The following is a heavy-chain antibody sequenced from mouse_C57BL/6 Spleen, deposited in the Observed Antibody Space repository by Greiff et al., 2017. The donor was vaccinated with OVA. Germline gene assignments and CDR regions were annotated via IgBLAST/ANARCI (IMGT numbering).Heavy chain of an antibody. Sequence: QVQLQQPGAELVMPGASVKLSCKASGYTFTSYWMHWVKQRPGQGLEWIGEIDPSDSYTNYNQKFKGKSTLTVDKSSSTAYMQLSSLTSEDSAVYYSARSAIAAQADAMDYWGQGTSVTVSS. D-gene: IGHD3-2*02. CDR1: GYTFTSYW. V-gene: IGHV1-69*01. J-gene: IGHJ4*01. CDR3: ARSAIAAQADAMDY. CDR2: IDPSDSYT.